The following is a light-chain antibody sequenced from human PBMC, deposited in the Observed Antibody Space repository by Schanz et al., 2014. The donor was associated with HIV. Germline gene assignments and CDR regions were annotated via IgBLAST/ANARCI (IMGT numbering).Light chain of an antibody. J-gene: IGKJ1*01. CDR2: VAS. CDR1: QSISSY. V-gene: IGKV1-39*01. CDR3: QQSYSTPRT. Sequence: DIQMTQSPSSLSASIGDRVTLTCRASQSISSYLNWYQQKPGIAPKLLIYVASSLQSGVRSRFSGSGSGTDFTLTISSLQPEDFATYYCQQSYSTPRTFGQGTKVEI.